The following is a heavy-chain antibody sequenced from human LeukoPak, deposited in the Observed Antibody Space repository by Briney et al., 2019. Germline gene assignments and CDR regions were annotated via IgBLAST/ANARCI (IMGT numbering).Heavy chain of an antibody. CDR3: AREGWNYVLWFDP. J-gene: IGHJ5*02. CDR2: IIPIFGTA. Sequence: SVKVSCKASGGTFSSYAISWVRLAPGQGLEWMGGIIPIFGTANYAQKFQGRVTITTDESTSTAYMELSSLRSEDTAVYYCAREGWNYVLWFDPWGQGTLVTVSS. V-gene: IGHV1-69*05. D-gene: IGHD1-7*01. CDR1: GGTFSSYA.